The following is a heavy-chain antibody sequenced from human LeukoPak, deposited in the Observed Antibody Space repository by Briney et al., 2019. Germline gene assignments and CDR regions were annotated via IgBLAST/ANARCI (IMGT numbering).Heavy chain of an antibody. D-gene: IGHD6-13*01. CDR1: GGSFRGYY. CDR3: ARSIAAARDAFDI. Sequence: SETLSLTCAVYGGSFRGYYWSWIRQPPGKGLEWIGEINHSGSTNYNPSLKSRVTISVDTSKNQFSLKLSSVTAADTAVYYCARSIAAARDAFDIWGQGTMVTVSS. V-gene: IGHV4-34*01. J-gene: IGHJ3*02. CDR2: INHSGST.